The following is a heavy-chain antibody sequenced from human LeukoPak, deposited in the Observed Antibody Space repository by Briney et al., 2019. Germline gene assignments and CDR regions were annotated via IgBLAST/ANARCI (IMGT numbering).Heavy chain of an antibody. Sequence: VGSLRLSCATSGFILSHFTTHCVRQTPHKRLGCVAAIQSVVSQEYFADSVKGRSTIYRDKPKSTMYLQIDTLRAEDTAVYYCARDSCLIKTCLDYWGQGTLVTVSS. D-gene: IGHD3-10*01. J-gene: IGHJ4*02. CDR2: IQSVVSQE. CDR3: ARDSCLIKTCLDY. V-gene: IGHV3-33*01. CDR1: GFILSHFT.